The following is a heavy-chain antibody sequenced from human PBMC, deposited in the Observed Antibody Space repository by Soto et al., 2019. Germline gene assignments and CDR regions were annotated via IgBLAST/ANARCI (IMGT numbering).Heavy chain of an antibody. CDR1: GGTFSSYT. J-gene: IGHJ4*02. CDR3: ARDQRHYYDSSGYYVVY. Sequence: SVKVSCKASGGTFSSYTISWVRQAPGQGFEWMGRIIPILGIANYAQKFQGRVTITADKSTSTAYMELSSLRSEDTAVYYCARDQRHYYDSSGYYVVYWGQG. CDR2: IIPILGIA. D-gene: IGHD3-22*01. V-gene: IGHV1-69*04.